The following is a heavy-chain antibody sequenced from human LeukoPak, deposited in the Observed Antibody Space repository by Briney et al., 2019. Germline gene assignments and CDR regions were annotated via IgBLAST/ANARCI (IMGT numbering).Heavy chain of an antibody. D-gene: IGHD5-12*01. CDR3: AKSQAEGGATISYFDY. J-gene: IGHJ4*02. CDR1: GFTFSSYG. Sequence: GGSLRLSCAASGFTFSSYGMHWVRQAPGKGLEWVAVIWYDGSNKYYADSVKGRFTISRDNSKNTLYLQMNSLRAEDTAVYYCAKSQAEGGATISYFDYWGQGTLVTVSS. CDR2: IWYDGSNK. V-gene: IGHV3-33*06.